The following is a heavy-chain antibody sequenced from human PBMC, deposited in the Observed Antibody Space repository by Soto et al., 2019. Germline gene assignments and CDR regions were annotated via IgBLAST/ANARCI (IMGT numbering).Heavy chain of an antibody. J-gene: IGHJ2*01. CDR1: GGSISSSNW. V-gene: IGHV4-4*02. Sequence: QVQLQESGPGLVKPSGTLSLTCAVSGGSISSSNWWSWVRQPPGKGLKWIGEIYHSGSTNYNPSLKSRVTISVDKSKNQFSLKLSSVTAADTAVYYCARAFWSGYYIGLKKPGLWGRGTLVTVSS. CDR2: IYHSGST. CDR3: ARAFWSGYYIGLKKPGL. D-gene: IGHD3-3*01.